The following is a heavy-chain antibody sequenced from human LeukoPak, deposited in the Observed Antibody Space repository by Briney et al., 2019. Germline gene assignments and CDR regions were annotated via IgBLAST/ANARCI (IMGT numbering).Heavy chain of an antibody. CDR3: ARDGYGGNSFDY. D-gene: IGHD4-23*01. CDR1: GYTFPGHH. Sequence: ASVKVSCKASGYTFPGHHIHWVRQARGQGLEWMRWINPKNGGTNYAQKFQGRVTMTRDTSINTAFMELSRLNSDDTAVYFCARDGYGGNSFDYWGQGTLVTVSS. J-gene: IGHJ4*02. V-gene: IGHV1-2*02. CDR2: INPKNGGT.